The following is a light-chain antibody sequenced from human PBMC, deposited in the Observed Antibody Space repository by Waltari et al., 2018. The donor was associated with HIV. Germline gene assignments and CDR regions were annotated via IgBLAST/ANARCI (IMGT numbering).Light chain of an antibody. J-gene: IGLJ1*01. CDR3: QSYDSSLSGYV. Sequence: QSVLTQPPSASGAPGQRVTISCPGTNSNIGAGFCFTWYQQLPGTAPNLPIYATTNQPSGVPDRFSGSKSGTSASLAITGLQAEDEADYYCQSYDSSLSGYVFATGTRVTVL. V-gene: IGLV1-40*01. CDR1: NSNIGAGFC. CDR2: ATT.